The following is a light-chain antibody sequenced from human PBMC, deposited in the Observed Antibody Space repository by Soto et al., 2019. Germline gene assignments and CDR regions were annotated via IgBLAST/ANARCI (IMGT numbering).Light chain of an antibody. CDR3: QQTYKMPPT. CDR1: QSISSW. CDR2: ASS. Sequence: DIQMTQSPSTLSASVGDRVTITCRASQSISSWLAWYQQTPGQAPKLLIYASSSLQSGVPSRFSGSGSGTDFTLTISSLRPEDFAIYYCQQTYKMPPTFAHGTRLEI. V-gene: IGKV1-39*01. J-gene: IGKJ5*01.